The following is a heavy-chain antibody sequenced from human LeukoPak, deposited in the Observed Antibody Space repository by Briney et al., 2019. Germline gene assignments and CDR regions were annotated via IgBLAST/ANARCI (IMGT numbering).Heavy chain of an antibody. CDR2: ISGSGGST. Sequence: PGGSLRLSCAASGFTFSSYAMSWVRQAPGKGLEWVSAISGSGGSTYYADSVKGRFTISRDNSKNTLYLQMNSLRAEDTAVYYCAKDLFSRSDILTGQGFDYRGQGTLVTVSS. CDR3: AKDLFSRSDILTGQGFDY. D-gene: IGHD3-9*01. J-gene: IGHJ4*02. V-gene: IGHV3-23*01. CDR1: GFTFSSYA.